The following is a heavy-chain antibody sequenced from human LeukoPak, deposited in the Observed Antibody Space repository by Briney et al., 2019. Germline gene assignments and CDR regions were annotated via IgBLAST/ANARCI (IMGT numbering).Heavy chain of an antibody. V-gene: IGHV3-30-3*01. CDR2: ISYDGSNK. J-gene: IGHJ4*02. CDR1: GFTFSSYA. CDR3: ARDGTRGRTFDY. D-gene: IGHD1-14*01. Sequence: PGGSLRLSCAASGFTFSSYAMHWVRHAPGKGLERVAVISYDGSNKNYADSVKGRFTISRDNSKNTLYLQMNSLRAEDTAVYYCARDGTRGRTFDYWGQGTLVTVSS.